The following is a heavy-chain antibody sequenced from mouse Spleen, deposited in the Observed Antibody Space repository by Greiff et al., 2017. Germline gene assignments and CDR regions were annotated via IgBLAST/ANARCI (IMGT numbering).Heavy chain of an antibody. CDR3: ARYYYDVDY. CDR2: ISYDGSN. Sequence: EVQLQESGPGLVKPSQSLSLTCSVTGYSITSGYYWNWIRQFPGNKLEWMGYISYDGSNNYNPSLKNRISITRDTSKNQFFLKLNSVTTEDTATYYCARYYYDVDYWGQGTSVTVSS. J-gene: IGHJ4*01. CDR1: GYSITSGYY. V-gene: IGHV3-6*02.